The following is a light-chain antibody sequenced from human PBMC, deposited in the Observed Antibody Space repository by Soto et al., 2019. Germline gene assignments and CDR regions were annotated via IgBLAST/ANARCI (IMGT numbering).Light chain of an antibody. V-gene: IGKV3D-20*02. CDR1: QSDNANY. J-gene: IGKJ4*01. CDR2: GAS. Sequence: TQSPATLSVSLGGRASLSFRASQSDNANYLAWYQQKPGQAPRLLIYGASSRATGTPARFSGSGSGTDFTLTISSLEPEDFAVYYCQQHSHWPLTFGGGTKVDIK. CDR3: QQHSHWPLT.